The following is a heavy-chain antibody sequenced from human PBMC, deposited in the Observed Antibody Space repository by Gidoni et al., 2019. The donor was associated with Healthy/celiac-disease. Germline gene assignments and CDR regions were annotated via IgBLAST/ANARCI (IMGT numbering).Heavy chain of an antibody. CDR1: GFTFSSYA. CDR3: AKVRGIVGATPAWFDP. V-gene: IGHV3-23*01. J-gene: IGHJ5*02. D-gene: IGHD1-26*01. CDR2: ISGSGGST. Sequence: EVQLLESGGGLVQPGGSLRLSCAASGFTFSSYAMSWVRQAPGKGLGWVSAISGSGGSTYYADSVKGRFTISRNNSKNTLYLQMNSLRAEDTAVYYCAKVRGIVGATPAWFDPWGQGTLVTVSS.